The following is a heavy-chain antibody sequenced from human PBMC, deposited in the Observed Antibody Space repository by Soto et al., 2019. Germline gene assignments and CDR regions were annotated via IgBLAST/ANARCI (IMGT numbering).Heavy chain of an antibody. CDR2: ISSNGGST. CDR1: GFTFSTYA. CDR3: VKDRYVDY. Sequence: GGSLRLSCSVFGFTFSTYAMHWVRQAPGKGLQYVSSISSNGGSTYYADSVKGRFTISRDNSKNTLYLQMSSLRFEDTAVYYCVKDRYVDYWGQGTLVTGSS. V-gene: IGHV3-64D*06. J-gene: IGHJ4*02.